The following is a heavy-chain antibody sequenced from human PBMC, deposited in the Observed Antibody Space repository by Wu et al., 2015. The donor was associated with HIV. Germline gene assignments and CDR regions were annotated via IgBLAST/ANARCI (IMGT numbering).Heavy chain of an antibody. CDR2: IIPIFGTA. Sequence: QVQLVQSGAEVKKPGSSVKVSCKASGGTFSSYAISWVRQAPGQGLEWMGGIIPIFGTANYAQKFQGRVTITTDESTSTAYMELSSLRSEDTAVYYCASRMGIVVVPAAHDAFDIWGRGTMVTVSS. J-gene: IGHJ3*02. D-gene: IGHD2-2*03. CDR1: GGTFSSYA. CDR3: ASRMGIVVVPAAHDAFDI. V-gene: IGHV1-69*05.